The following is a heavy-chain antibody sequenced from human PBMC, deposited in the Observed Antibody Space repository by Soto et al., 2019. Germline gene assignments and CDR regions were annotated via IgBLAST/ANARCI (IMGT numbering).Heavy chain of an antibody. Sequence: QVQLVESGGGVVQPGRSLRLYCAASGFTFSRYAMHWVRQAPGKGREWVAVISYDGSNKYYADSVKGRFTISRDNSKNTLYLQMNSLRAEDTAVDYCARWGYYDVWSCSYTGDFWGHGTLVTVSS. CDR1: GFTFSRYA. J-gene: IGHJ4*01. D-gene: IGHD3-3*01. CDR3: ARWGYYDVWSCSYTGDF. CDR2: ISYDGSNK. V-gene: IGHV3-30-3*01.